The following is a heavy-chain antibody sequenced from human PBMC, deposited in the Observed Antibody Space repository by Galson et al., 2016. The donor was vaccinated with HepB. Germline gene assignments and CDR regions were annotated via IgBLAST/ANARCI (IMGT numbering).Heavy chain of an antibody. D-gene: IGHD2-15*01. CDR2: IKDDARST. Sequence: SLRLSCAASGFTFSSFWMHWVRQAPGKGLVWVSYIKDDARSTKYADSVKGRFIISRDNSKNTLYLQMNSLRAEDTGVYYCARLSLVGAGTIDYWGQGTLVTVSS. CDR3: ARLSLVGAGTIDY. CDR1: GFTFSSFW. J-gene: IGHJ4*02. V-gene: IGHV3-74*03.